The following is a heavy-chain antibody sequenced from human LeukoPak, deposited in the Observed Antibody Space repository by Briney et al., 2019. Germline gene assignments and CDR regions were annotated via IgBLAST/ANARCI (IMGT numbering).Heavy chain of an antibody. Sequence: AASVKVSCKASGYTFSSYGFSWVRQAPGQGLEWMGWINPNNGGTNYAQKFQGRVTMTRDTSISTAYMELSRLRSDDTAVYYCARWGDSYYFDYWGQGSLVTVSS. V-gene: IGHV1-2*02. CDR1: GYTFSSYG. CDR2: INPNNGGT. CDR3: ARWGDSYYFDY. D-gene: IGHD2-21*02. J-gene: IGHJ4*02.